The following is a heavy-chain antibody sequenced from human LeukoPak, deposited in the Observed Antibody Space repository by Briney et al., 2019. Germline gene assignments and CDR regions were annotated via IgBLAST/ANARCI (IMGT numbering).Heavy chain of an antibody. V-gene: IGHV4-4*02. J-gene: IGHJ5*01. Sequence: PSETLSLTCAVSGGSISSGTWWSWVRQPPGKGLEWIGEIYHSGSTNNNPSLKSRVTISVDKSKNQFSLKLNSVTAADTAVYYCARAIDVRSDPILLLWFGETSFDSWGQGTLVTVSS. D-gene: IGHD3-10*01. CDR1: GGSISSGTW. CDR2: IYHSGST. CDR3: ARAIDVRSDPILLLWFGETSFDS.